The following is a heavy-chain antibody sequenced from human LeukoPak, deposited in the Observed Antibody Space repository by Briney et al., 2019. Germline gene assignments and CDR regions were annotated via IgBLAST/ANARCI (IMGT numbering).Heavy chain of an antibody. CDR1: RFPPRKYA. CDR3: AKEPEPFLEWHFDN. V-gene: IGHV3-23*01. D-gene: IGHD3-3*02. J-gene: IGHJ4*02. CDR2: ISGSGGSK. Sequence: PGGSLRLSCVGSRFPPRKYAMSWVRQAPGKGLEWVSGISGSGGSKYYADSVGGRFTISRDNSKDTLFLQMSSLRADDTAKYYCAKEPEPFLEWHFDNWGQGTLVIVSS.